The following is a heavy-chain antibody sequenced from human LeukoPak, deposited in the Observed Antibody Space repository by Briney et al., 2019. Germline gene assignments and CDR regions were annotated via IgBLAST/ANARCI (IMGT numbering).Heavy chain of an antibody. CDR3: ASLHHFCYSGSCCHFDY. CDR2: IYYSGST. J-gene: IGHJ4*02. CDR1: GGSISRSSYY. V-gene: IGHV4-39*07. Sequence: SETLSLTCTVSGGSISRSSYYWGWIRQPPGKGLEGVGSIYYSGSTYYNPSLKSRVTISVYTSKNHFSLKLSSVPAADTAVSSCASLHHFCYSGSCCHFDYWGQGTLVTVSS. D-gene: IGHD1-26*01.